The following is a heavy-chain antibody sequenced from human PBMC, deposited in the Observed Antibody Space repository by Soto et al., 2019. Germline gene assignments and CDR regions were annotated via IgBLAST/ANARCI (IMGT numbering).Heavy chain of an antibody. CDR2: ISYDGSNK. CDR3: AKDEQVAGKDHGMDV. V-gene: IGHV3-30*18. D-gene: IGHD6-19*01. J-gene: IGHJ6*02. CDR1: GFTFSSYG. Sequence: GGSLRLSCAASGFTFSSYGMHWVRQAPGKGLEWVAVISYDGSNKYYADSVKGRFTISRDNSKNTLYLQMNSLRAEDTAVYYCAKDEQVAGKDHGMDVWGQGTTVTVSS.